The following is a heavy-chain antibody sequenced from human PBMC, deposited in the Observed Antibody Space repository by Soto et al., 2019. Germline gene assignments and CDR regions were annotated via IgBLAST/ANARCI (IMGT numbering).Heavy chain of an antibody. CDR2: IYPGDSDT. Sequence: GESLKISCRGSGYSFTSYWIVLVRQMPGKGLERMGIIYPGDSDTRYSPSFQGQVTISADKSISTAYLQWSSLKASDTAMYYCARPTSLVPDAFDIWGQGTMVTVSS. CDR1: GYSFTSYW. CDR3: ARPTSLVPDAFDI. D-gene: IGHD2-2*01. J-gene: IGHJ3*02. V-gene: IGHV5-51*01.